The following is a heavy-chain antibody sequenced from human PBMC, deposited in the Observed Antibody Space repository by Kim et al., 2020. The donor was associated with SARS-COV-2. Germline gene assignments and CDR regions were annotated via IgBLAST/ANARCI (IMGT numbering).Heavy chain of an antibody. V-gene: IGHV4-59*08. CDR3: AGGWDSSSWYGFVNY. CDR1: GGSISSYY. D-gene: IGHD6-13*01. CDR2: IYYSGST. Sequence: SETLSLTCTVSGGSISSYYWSWIRQPPGKGLEWIGYIYYSGSTNYNTSLKSRVTIAVDTSKNQFSLKLSSVTAADTAGYYCAGGWDSSSWYGFVNYWGQGTLVTVSS. J-gene: IGHJ4*02.